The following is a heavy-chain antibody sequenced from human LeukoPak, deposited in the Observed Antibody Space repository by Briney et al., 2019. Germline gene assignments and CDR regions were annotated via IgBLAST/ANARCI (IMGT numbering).Heavy chain of an antibody. J-gene: IGHJ5*02. CDR1: GGSISSGSYY. V-gene: IGHV4-61*02. CDR3: AASVWFGELIDSP. Sequence: SVTLSLTCTVSGGSISSGSYYWSWIRQPAGKGLEWIGRIYSSGSTNYNPSLKSRVTISVDTSKNQFSLKLSSVTAADTAVYYCAASVWFGELIDSPWGQGTLVTVSS. CDR2: IYSSGST. D-gene: IGHD3-10*01.